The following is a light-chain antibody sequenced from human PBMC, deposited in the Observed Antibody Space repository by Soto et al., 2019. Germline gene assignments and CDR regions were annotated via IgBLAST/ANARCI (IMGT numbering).Light chain of an antibody. J-gene: IGKJ1*01. CDR1: QSITRW. Sequence: DIRMTQSPSTLSASXXXXVXXXXXSIQSITRWLAWYQQKPGKAPKLLVYDASTLQSGVASRFSGSGSGTEFTLIISGLQPDDSATYYCQQYTNTNNPWMFGQGTKVDIK. V-gene: IGKV1-5*01. CDR3: QQYTNTNNPWM. CDR2: DAS.